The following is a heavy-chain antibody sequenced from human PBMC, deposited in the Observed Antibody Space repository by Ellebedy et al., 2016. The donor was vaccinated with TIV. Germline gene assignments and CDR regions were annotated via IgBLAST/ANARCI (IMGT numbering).Heavy chain of an antibody. CDR3: ASWDIVVVPAATPQPYYYYGMDV. D-gene: IGHD2-2*02. V-gene: IGHV4-34*01. CDR2: INHSGST. J-gene: IGHJ6*02. Sequence: SETLSLXXAVYGGSFSGYYWSWIRQPPGKGLEWVGEINHSGSTNYYPSPKSRITISVDTSKNQFSLKLSTVNAADTAVYYCASWDIVVVPAATPQPYYYYGMDVWGQGTTVTVSS. CDR1: GGSFSGYY.